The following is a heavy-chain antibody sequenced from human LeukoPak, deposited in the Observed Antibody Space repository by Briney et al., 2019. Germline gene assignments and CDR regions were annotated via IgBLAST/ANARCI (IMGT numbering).Heavy chain of an antibody. CDR1: GYTFTAYY. J-gene: IGHJ3*02. Sequence: ASVKVSCKASGYTFTAYYMHWVRQAPGQGLEWMGWISTYNGDTNYAQNLQGKVTLTTDASTSTAFMELKSLTSDDTAMYYCARNKRGTYWRDAFDIWGQGTRVTVSS. D-gene: IGHD1-1*01. CDR3: ARNKRGTYWRDAFDI. CDR2: ISTYNGDT. V-gene: IGHV1-18*04.